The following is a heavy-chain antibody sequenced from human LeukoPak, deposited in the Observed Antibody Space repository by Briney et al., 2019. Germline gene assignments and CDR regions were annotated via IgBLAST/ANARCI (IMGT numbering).Heavy chain of an antibody. D-gene: IGHD3-3*01. J-gene: IGHJ4*02. V-gene: IGHV3-7*01. CDR1: GFTFSSYW. Sequence: GGSLRLSCAASGFTFSSYWMSWVRQAPGKGLEWVANIKQDGSEKYYVDSVKGRFTISRDNAKNSLYLQMNSLRAEDTAVYYCARSRVETSWSPNQGWGQGTLVTVSS. CDR3: ARSRVETSWSPNQG. CDR2: IKQDGSEK.